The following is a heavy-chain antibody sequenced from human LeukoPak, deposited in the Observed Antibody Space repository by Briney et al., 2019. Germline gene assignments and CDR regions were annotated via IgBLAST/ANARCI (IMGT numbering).Heavy chain of an antibody. Sequence: LGESLKISCKCSGYSLPSYWISWLRQMPGKGLEWMGIIHPGDSDAKYSPSFQGQVTISADKSINTAYLQWSSLKASDTAMYYCATSENTPVNWWFDPWGQGTLVTVSS. V-gene: IGHV5-51*01. J-gene: IGHJ5*02. CDR1: GYSLPSYW. CDR3: ATSENTPVNWWFDP. CDR2: IHPGDSDA.